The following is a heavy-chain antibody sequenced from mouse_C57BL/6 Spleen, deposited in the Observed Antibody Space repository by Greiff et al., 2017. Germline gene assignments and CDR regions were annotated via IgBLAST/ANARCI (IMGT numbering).Heavy chain of an antibody. Sequence: VQLQQSGAELVKPGASVKLSCKASGYTFTSYWMQWVKQRPGQGLEWIGEIDPSDSYTNYNQKFKGKATLTVDTSSSTAYMQLSSLTSEDSAVYYCARTYSKEKTWFAYWGQGTLVTVSA. CDR2: IDPSDSYT. D-gene: IGHD2-5*01. CDR3: ARTYSKEKTWFAY. CDR1: GYTFTSYW. J-gene: IGHJ3*01. V-gene: IGHV1-50*01.